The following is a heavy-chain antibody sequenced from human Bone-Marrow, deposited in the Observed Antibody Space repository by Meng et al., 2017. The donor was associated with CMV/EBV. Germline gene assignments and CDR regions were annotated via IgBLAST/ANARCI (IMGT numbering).Heavy chain of an antibody. D-gene: IGHD2-2*01. CDR3: AKTGDPMRYCSSTSCYGYWYFDL. CDR1: GFTFSSYS. V-gene: IGHV3-48*01. J-gene: IGHJ2*01. CDR2: ISSSSSTI. Sequence: GGSLRLSCAASGFTFSSYSMNWVRQAPGKGLEWVSYISSSSSTIYYADSVKGRFTISRDNSKNTLYLQMNSLRAEDTAVYYCAKTGDPMRYCSSTSCYGYWYFDLWGRGTLVTVSS.